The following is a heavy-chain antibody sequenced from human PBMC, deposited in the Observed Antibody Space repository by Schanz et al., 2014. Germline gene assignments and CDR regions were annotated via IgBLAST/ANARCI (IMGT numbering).Heavy chain of an antibody. D-gene: IGHD1-26*01. CDR3: ARGGSGSHYRLDY. V-gene: IGHV3-11*04. Sequence: VQLVESGGGLVKPGGFLRLSCAASGFTFSDAWMSWVRQAPGKGLEWVSAISGSGGSTYYADSVKGRFTISRDNAKNSLYLEMNSLRAEDTGLYFCARGGSGSHYRLDYWGQGTLVTVSS. J-gene: IGHJ4*02. CDR1: GFTFSDAW. CDR2: ISGSGGST.